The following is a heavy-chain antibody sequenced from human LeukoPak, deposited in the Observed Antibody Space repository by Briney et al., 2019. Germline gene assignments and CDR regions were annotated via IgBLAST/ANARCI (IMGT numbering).Heavy chain of an antibody. CDR3: ARRYYDILTGYYYYGMDV. J-gene: IGHJ6*02. CDR1: GFTFSSYA. Sequence: GGSLRLSCAASGFTFSSYAMSWVRQAPGKGLEWVSAISGSGGSTYYADSVKGRFTISRDNAKNSLYLQMNSLRAEDTAVYYCARRYYDILTGYYYYGMDVWGQGTTVTVSS. CDR2: ISGSGGST. V-gene: IGHV3-23*01. D-gene: IGHD3-9*01.